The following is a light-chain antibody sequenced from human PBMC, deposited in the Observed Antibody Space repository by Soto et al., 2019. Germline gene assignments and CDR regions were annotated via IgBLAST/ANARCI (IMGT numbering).Light chain of an antibody. CDR3: QSYDSSLSGYV. V-gene: IGLV1-40*01. J-gene: IGLJ2*01. CDR1: SSNIGAGYD. CDR2: GNS. Sequence: QSVLTQPPSVSGAPGQTVTISCSGSSSNIGAGYDVHWYQQLPGTAPKLLIYGNSNRPSGVPDRFSGSKSGTSASLAITGLQDEDEADYYCQSYDSSLSGYVFGGGTKLTVL.